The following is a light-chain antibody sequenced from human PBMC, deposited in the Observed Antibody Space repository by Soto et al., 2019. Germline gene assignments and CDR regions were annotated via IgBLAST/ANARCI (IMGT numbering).Light chain of an antibody. V-gene: IGLV3-27*01. CDR3: YSAADNMGM. CDR1: VLAKKY. CDR2: KDS. J-gene: IGLJ3*02. Sequence: SYELTQPSSVSVSPGQTARITCSGDVLAKKYARWFQQKPGQAPVLVIYKDSERPSGIPERFSGFSSGTTVTLTISGAQVEDEADYYCYSAADNMGMFGGGTQLTVL.